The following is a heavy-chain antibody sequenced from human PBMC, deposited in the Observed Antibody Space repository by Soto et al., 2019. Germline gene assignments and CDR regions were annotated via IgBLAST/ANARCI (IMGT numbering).Heavy chain of an antibody. Sequence: GGSLRLSCAASGFTFSSYSMNWVRQAPGKGLEWVSYISSSSITIYYADSVKGRFTISRDNAKNSLYLQMNSLRAEDTAVYYCARVEIVVPAAIGNYFDYWGQGTLVTVSS. V-gene: IGHV3-48*01. CDR2: ISSSSITI. J-gene: IGHJ4*02. D-gene: IGHD2-2*02. CDR1: GFTFSSYS. CDR3: ARVEIVVPAAIGNYFDY.